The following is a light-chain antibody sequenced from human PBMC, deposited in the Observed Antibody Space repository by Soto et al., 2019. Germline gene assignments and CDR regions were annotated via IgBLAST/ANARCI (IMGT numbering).Light chain of an antibody. V-gene: IGKV3D-20*02. J-gene: IGKJ5*01. Sequence: EVVLTQSPATLSLSPGERATLSCRASQSVSSTYLAWYQQQPGQAPRLLMSGTSNRATGTPDRFSGSGSGTDFTLTISRLEPEDFAVYYCQQRSNWPTFGQGTRLEI. CDR2: GTS. CDR1: QSVSSTY. CDR3: QQRSNWPT.